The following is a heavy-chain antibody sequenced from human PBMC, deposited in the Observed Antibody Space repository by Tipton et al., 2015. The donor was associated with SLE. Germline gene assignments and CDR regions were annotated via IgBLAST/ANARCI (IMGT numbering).Heavy chain of an antibody. V-gene: IGHV4-30-2*06. CDR2: ILSSGST. CDR1: GDSISSGGYS. Sequence: TLSLTCAVSGDSISSGGYSWTWIRQSPGKGLEWIGYILSSGSTYYNSALKSRVTISVDTSKNQFSLRLTSVTAADTALYYCARGVSHIDDFWSGYYYYGLDVWGQGTTVTVSS. J-gene: IGHJ6*02. D-gene: IGHD3-3*01. CDR3: ARGVSHIDDFWSGYYYYGLDV.